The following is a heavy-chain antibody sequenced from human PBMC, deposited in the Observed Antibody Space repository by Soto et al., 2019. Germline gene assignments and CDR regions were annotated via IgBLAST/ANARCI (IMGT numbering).Heavy chain of an antibody. CDR2: IYYSGSN. J-gene: IGHJ4*02. CDR1: GGSTSSGSYY. D-gene: IGHD3-10*02. V-gene: IGHV4-31*03. CDR3: ARDVRGYFGY. Sequence: SETLSLTCTVYGGSTSSGSYYWSWIRQQTGKGLKWIGYIYYSGSNNYNPSLKSRVTISVDTTKNKFSPKLSSVTAADTAVYNCARDVRGYFGYRGQGAMITVSS.